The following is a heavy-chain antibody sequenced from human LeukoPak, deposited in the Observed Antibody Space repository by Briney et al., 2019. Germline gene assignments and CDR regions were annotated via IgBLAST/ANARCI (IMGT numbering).Heavy chain of an antibody. Sequence: GGSLRLSCAASGFTFSSYAMRWVRQAPGKGLEWVAVISYDGSNKYYADSVKGRFTISRDNSKNTLYLQMNSLRAEDTAVYYCARDRAYYYDSSGPFDYWGQGTLVTVSS. V-gene: IGHV3-30-3*01. D-gene: IGHD3-22*01. CDR2: ISYDGSNK. J-gene: IGHJ4*02. CDR3: ARDRAYYYDSSGPFDY. CDR1: GFTFSSYA.